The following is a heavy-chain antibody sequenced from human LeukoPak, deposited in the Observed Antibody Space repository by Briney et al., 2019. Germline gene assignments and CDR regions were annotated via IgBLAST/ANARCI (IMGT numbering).Heavy chain of an antibody. J-gene: IGHJ4*02. D-gene: IGHD6-19*01. CDR3: ATDFGDSSGWYRF. CDR2: FSSSGST. V-gene: IGHV4-61*09. CDR1: GASINSGSYY. Sequence: SETLSLTCTVSGASINSGSYYWSWLRQPDGKGLDFIVHFSSSGSTTYNPSLRSRITISVDTSKNQFSLKVSSVTAADTAVYYCATDFGDSSGWYRFWGQGTLVTVSS.